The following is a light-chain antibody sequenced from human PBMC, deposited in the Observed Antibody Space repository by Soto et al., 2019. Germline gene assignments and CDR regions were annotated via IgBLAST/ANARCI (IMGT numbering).Light chain of an antibody. Sequence: EIVMTQSPATLSVSPGERATLSCRASQSVSSNLAWYQQKPGQAPRLLIYGASTRATGIPARFSGSGSGTEFTLTISSLQSEDCAVYYGQQYNNWPPRAFGQGTKVEIK. J-gene: IGKJ1*01. V-gene: IGKV3-15*01. CDR3: QQYNNWPPRA. CDR1: QSVSSN. CDR2: GAS.